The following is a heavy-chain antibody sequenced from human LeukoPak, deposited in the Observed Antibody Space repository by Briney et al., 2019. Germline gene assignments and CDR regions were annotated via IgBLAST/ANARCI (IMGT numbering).Heavy chain of an antibody. J-gene: IGHJ4*02. V-gene: IGHV4-61*09. CDR1: GGSISSATYY. CDR2: INHSGST. Sequence: SQTLSLTCTVSGGSISSATYYWSWIRQPAWKGLEWIGEINHSGSTNYNPSLKSRVTISVDTSKNQFSLKLSSVTAADTAVYYCARLYGVRGYWGQGTLVTVSS. CDR3: ARLYGVRGY. D-gene: IGHD4-17*01.